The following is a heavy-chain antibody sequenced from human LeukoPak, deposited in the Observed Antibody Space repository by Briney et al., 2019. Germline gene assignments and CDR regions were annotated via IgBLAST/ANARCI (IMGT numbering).Heavy chain of an antibody. CDR1: GGSISSYY. CDR2: IYYSGST. Sequence: SETLSLTCTVSGGSISSYYWSWIRQPPGKGLEWIGYIYYSGSTYYNPSLKSRVTISVDTSKNQFSLKLSSVTAADTAVYYCARAALTMFRGVPNCFAPWGQETLVTVPS. D-gene: IGHD3-10*01. V-gene: IGHV4-30-4*01. CDR3: ARAALTMFRGVPNCFAP. J-gene: IGHJ5*02.